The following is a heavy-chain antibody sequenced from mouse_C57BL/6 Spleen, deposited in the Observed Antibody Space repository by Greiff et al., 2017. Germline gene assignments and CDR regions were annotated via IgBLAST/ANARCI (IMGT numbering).Heavy chain of an antibody. J-gene: IGHJ2*01. CDR3: ARDKGLSTYLDY. CDR2: IHPNSGST. V-gene: IGHV1-64*01. D-gene: IGHD1-1*01. CDR1: GYSFTSYW. Sequence: QVQLQQPGAELVKPGASVKLSCTASGYSFTSYWMHWVKQRPGQGLEWIGMIHPNSGSTNYNEKFKSQVTLTVDKSSSTAYMQLSSLTSENSAVYYCARDKGLSTYLDYWGQGTTLTVSS.